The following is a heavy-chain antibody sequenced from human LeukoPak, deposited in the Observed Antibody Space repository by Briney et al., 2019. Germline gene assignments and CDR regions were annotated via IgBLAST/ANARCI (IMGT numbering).Heavy chain of an antibody. J-gene: IGHJ4*02. D-gene: IGHD6-13*01. CDR2: ISSSGSTI. V-gene: IGHV3-11*01. CDR1: GFTFSDYY. Sequence: GGSLRLSCAASGFTFSDYYMSWIRQAPGKGLEWVSYISSSGSTIYYADSVKGRFTISRDNAKNSLYLQMNSLRAEDTAVYYCAKVFYPAAGTGRVDFPFDYWGQGTLVTVSS. CDR3: AKVFYPAAGTGRVDFPFDY.